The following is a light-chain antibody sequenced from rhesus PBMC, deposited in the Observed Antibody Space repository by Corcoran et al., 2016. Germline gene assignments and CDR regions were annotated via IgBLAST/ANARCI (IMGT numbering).Light chain of an antibody. CDR1: QSVSSY. J-gene: IGKJ4*01. CDR3: QKYNDWPLT. CDR2: GAS. V-gene: IGKV3-53*02. Sequence: QIILTQSPATLSLSPGERATLSCRASQSVSSYLAWYQQKPGQAPRLLIYGASSRATGIPDRFSGSGSGTEVTLTISSLDPEDVGVYYCQKYNDWPLTFGGGTKVEIK.